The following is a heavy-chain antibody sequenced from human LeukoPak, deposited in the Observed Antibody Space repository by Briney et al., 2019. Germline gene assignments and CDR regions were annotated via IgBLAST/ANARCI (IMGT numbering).Heavy chain of an antibody. V-gene: IGHV3-23*01. Sequence: PGGSLRLSCAASVFTFSSYAMTWVRQAPGKGLEWVSGISGSGDNTYYADSVKGRFTISRDNSRNTLFLQMNSLRVEDTAVYYCAKSIDYVWGSYRPDYWGQGTLVTVSS. CDR1: VFTFSSYA. D-gene: IGHD3-16*02. CDR3: AKSIDYVWGSYRPDY. J-gene: IGHJ4*02. CDR2: ISGSGDNT.